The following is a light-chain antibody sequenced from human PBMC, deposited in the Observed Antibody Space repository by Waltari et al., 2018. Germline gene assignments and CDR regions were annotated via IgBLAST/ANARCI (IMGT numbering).Light chain of an antibody. CDR2: MNSDGSH. CDR1: SGHSTFA. Sequence: QPAVTQSPSASASLGASVKLTCTLISGHSTFAIAWHQQQPAKGPRFLMKMNSDGSHTKGDGVPDRFSGSSSGAGRYLTSSSLQSDDEAVYSGQSYDRSLSGGVFGGGTKLTV. CDR3: QSYDRSLSGGV. J-gene: IGLJ3*02. V-gene: IGLV4-69*01.